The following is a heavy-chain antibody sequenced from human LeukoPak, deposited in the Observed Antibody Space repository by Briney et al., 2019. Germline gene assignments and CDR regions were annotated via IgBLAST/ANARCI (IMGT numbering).Heavy chain of an antibody. Sequence: SETLSLTCTVSGGSISSSSYYWGWIRQPPGKGLEWIVSIYYSGSTYYNPSLKSRVTISVDTSKNQFSLKLSSVTAADTAVYYCARDYYYDSSGYYYSFDYWGQGTLVTVSS. V-gene: IGHV4-39*01. CDR2: IYYSGST. D-gene: IGHD3-22*01. CDR3: ARDYYYDSSGYYYSFDY. CDR1: GGSISSSSYY. J-gene: IGHJ4*02.